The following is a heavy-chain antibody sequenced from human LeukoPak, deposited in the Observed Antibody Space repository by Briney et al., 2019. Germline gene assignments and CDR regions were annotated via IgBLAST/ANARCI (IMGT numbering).Heavy chain of an antibody. CDR1: GGSISSYC. Sequence: SETLSLTCTVSGGSISSYCWSWIRQPPGKGLEWIGYIYYSGNTNYNPSLKSRVTISIDTSKNQSSLKLSSVTAADTAVYYCARANYDFWSGTSPWYFDLWGRGTLVTVSS. V-gene: IGHV4-59*01. D-gene: IGHD3-3*01. J-gene: IGHJ2*01. CDR2: IYYSGNT. CDR3: ARANYDFWSGTSPWYFDL.